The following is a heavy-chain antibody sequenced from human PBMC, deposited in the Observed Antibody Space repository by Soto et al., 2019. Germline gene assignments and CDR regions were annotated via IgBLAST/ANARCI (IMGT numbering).Heavy chain of an antibody. V-gene: IGHV3-23*01. CDR2: ISGSGGTT. D-gene: IGHD6-19*01. CDR1: GFTFSSYG. J-gene: IGHJ4*02. Sequence: LRLSCAASGFTFSSYGMSWVRQPPGKGLEWVSAISGSGGTTYYADSVKGRFTISRDNSKKMLYLQMNSLRAEDTAVYYCAQGAGILLDYYFDSWGQGTLVTVSS. CDR3: AQGAGILLDYYFDS.